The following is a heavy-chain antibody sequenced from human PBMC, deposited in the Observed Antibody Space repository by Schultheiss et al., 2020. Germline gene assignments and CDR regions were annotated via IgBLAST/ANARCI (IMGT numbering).Heavy chain of an antibody. J-gene: IGHJ6*02. Sequence: SETLSLTCTVSGGSISSGGYYWSWIRQHPGKGLEWIGYIYYSGSTYYNPSLKSRVTISVDTSKNQFSLKLSSVTAADTAVYYCARDPRGFDGMDVWGQGTTVTGSS. V-gene: IGHV4-31*03. CDR3: ARDPRGFDGMDV. CDR2: IYYSGST. CDR1: GGSISSGGYY.